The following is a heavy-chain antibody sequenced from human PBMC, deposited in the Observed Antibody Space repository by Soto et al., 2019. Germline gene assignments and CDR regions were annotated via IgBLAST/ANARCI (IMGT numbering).Heavy chain of an antibody. CDR1: GGTFSSYA. D-gene: IGHD3-9*01. CDR2: IIPIFGTA. Sequence: QVQLVQSGAEVQKPGSSVKVSCKASGGTFSSYAISWVRQAPGQGLEGMGGIIPIFGTANYAQKFQGRVTITADESTSTAYMELISLRSEDTAVYYCARFGAYYDIWTGHLIGGDWFDPWGQGTLVTVSS. V-gene: IGHV1-69*01. CDR3: ARFGAYYDIWTGHLIGGDWFDP. J-gene: IGHJ5*02.